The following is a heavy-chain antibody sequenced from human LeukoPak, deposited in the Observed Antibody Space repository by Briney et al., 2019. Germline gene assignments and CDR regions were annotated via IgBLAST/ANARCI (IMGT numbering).Heavy chain of an antibody. CDR3: AREPITMVRGVIVYYGMDV. D-gene: IGHD3-10*01. V-gene: IGHV4-30-4*01. CDR2: IYYSGST. Sequence: PSETLSLTCTVSGGSISSGDYYWSWIRPPPGKGLEWIGYIYYSGSTYYNPSLKSRVTISVDTSKNQFSLKLSSVTAADTAVYYCAREPITMVRGVIVYYGMDVWGQGTTVTVSS. CDR1: GGSISSGDYY. J-gene: IGHJ6*02.